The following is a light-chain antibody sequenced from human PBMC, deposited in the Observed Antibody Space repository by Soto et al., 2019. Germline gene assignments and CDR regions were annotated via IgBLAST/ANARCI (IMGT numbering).Light chain of an antibody. V-gene: IGKV3-15*01. CDR1: QSVTTN. Sequence: EIVMTQSPATLSVSPGGRSTLTCMASQSVTTNLAWYQQKPGQAPRLLIYGISTRATGIPTRFSGGGSGTEFTLTISSLQSEDFAVYYCQQYINWPRTFGQGTKVDIK. CDR3: QQYINWPRT. CDR2: GIS. J-gene: IGKJ1*01.